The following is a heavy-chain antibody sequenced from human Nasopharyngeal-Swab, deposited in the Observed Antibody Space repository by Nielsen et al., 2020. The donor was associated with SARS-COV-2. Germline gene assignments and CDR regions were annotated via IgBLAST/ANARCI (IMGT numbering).Heavy chain of an antibody. CDR3: ARRGIAVAGVD. V-gene: IGHV4-4*01. J-gene: IGHJ4*02. Sequence: WIRQPPGKGLEWIGEIYHSGSTNYNPSLKSRVTISVDKSKNQFSLKLSSVTAADTAVYCCARRGIAVAGVDWGQGTLVTVSS. D-gene: IGHD6-19*01. CDR2: IYHSGST.